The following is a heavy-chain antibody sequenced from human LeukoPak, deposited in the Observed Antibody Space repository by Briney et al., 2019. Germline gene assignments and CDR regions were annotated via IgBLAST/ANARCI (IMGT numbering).Heavy chain of an antibody. CDR1: GGSISTVGYY. Sequence: KPSETLSLTCTVSGGSISTVGYYWNWIRHHPGEGLEWIGYIAHNGNTYYNPSLKSRLTISLGTSKNQFSLNLRSMTAADTALYYCARYYCGPSSCPGVDFWGQGTLVTVSS. CDR2: IAHNGNT. D-gene: IGHD3-10*01. V-gene: IGHV4-31*03. J-gene: IGHJ4*02. CDR3: ARYYCGPSSCPGVDF.